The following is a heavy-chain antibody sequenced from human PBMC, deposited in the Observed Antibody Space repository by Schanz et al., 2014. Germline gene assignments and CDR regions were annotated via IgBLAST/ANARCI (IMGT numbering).Heavy chain of an antibody. V-gene: IGHV3-11*01. CDR3: ARENLNWEAFDI. J-gene: IGHJ3*02. Sequence: VQLEESGGGLVKPGGSLRLSCAASGFTFSDYCMVWIRQAPGKGLEWVSYISRDGTTSYYADSVKGRFTISRDNAKNSLYLEMTSLRGEDTAVYYCARENLNWEAFDIWGQGTVVTVSS. CDR2: ISRDGTTS. D-gene: IGHD7-27*01. CDR1: GFTFSDYC.